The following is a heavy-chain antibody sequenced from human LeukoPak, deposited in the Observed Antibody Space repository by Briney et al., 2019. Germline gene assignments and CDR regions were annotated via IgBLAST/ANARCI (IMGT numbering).Heavy chain of an antibody. J-gene: IGHJ4*02. CDR1: GFTFSSHN. CDR3: ARDDSSGYYFDY. Sequence: PGGSLRLSCAASGFTFSSHNMNWVRQAPGKGLEWVSYISSSTVIYYADSVKGRFTVSRDNAKNSLYLQMNSLRDEDTAVFYCARDDSSGYYFDYWGQGTLVTVSS. CDR2: ISSSTVI. V-gene: IGHV3-48*02. D-gene: IGHD3-22*01.